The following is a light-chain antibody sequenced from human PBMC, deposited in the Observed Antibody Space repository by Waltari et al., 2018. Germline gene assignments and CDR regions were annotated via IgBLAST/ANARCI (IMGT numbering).Light chain of an antibody. Sequence: QSALTQPASVSGSPGQSITISCTGTSSDVGGYNYVPCYQQHPGMAPKLMIFDVSNRPSGVSNRCSGSKSGNTASLTISGLQAEDEADYYCSSYTSSSTSYVFGTGTKVTVL. J-gene: IGLJ1*01. CDR3: SSYTSSSTSYV. V-gene: IGLV2-14*03. CDR1: SSDVGGYNY. CDR2: DVS.